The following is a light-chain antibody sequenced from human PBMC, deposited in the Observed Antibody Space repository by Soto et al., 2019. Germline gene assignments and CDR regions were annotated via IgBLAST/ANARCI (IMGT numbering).Light chain of an antibody. CDR1: QNVDKF. Sequence: EIWLTQYPATLSLSPGATATLSCRASQNVDKFLAWYQQRPGQPPRLLIFDSSSRATGVPVRFSGSGSGTVFTLTIGSLEPEDSAVYYCQQRKNWPPITFGQGTRLEIK. V-gene: IGKV3-11*01. CDR2: DSS. CDR3: QQRKNWPPIT. J-gene: IGKJ5*01.